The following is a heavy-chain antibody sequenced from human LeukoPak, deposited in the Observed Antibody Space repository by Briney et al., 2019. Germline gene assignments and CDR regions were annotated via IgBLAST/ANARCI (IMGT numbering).Heavy chain of an antibody. CDR3: ARPLRYFETYYFDY. CDR1: GGSISSSSYY. J-gene: IGHJ4*02. D-gene: IGHD3-9*01. CDR2: IYYSGST. V-gene: IGHV4-39*07. Sequence: SETLSVTCTVPGGSISSSSYYWGSLRQPPGTGLEWLGSIYYSGSTYYNPSLKSRVTISVDTSKNQFSLKLSSVTAADTAVYYCARPLRYFETYYFDYWGQGTLVTVSS.